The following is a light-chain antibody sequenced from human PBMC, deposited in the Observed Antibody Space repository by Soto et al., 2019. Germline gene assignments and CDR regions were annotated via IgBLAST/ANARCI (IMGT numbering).Light chain of an antibody. CDR1: SSDVGGYNY. V-gene: IGLV2-14*01. CDR3: SSYTSSSSLA. Sequence: QSVLTQPASVSGSPGQSITISCTGTSSDVGGYNYVSWYQQHPGKAPKLMIHDVSNRPSGVSNRFSGSKSGNTASLTISGLQAEDEADYYCSSYTSSSSLAFGTGTKVTVL. J-gene: IGLJ1*01. CDR2: DVS.